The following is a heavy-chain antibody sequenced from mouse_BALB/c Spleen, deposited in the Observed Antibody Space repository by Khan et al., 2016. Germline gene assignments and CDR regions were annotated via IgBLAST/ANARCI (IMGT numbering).Heavy chain of an antibody. D-gene: IGHD2-4*01. J-gene: IGHJ2*01. CDR3: ARGIYYDYDSYFDY. CDR1: GYAFTNYG. CDR2: INTVTGEP. V-gene: IGHV9-3-1*01. Sequence: QIQLVQSGPELKKPGETVKISCKASGYAFTNYGMTWVKQAPGKGLKWMGWINTVTGEPTCTDAFKGRFAFSLETSASTAYLQINSLKNVDTDTYFCARGIYYDYDSYFDYWGQGTTVTVSS.